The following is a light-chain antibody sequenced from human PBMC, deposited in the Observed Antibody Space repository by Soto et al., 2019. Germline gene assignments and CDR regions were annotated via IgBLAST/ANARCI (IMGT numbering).Light chain of an antibody. CDR2: GTS. CDR1: HTIATY. Sequence: EIQMTQSPASLSASVGERVTLTCRASHTIATYLNWYQQKAGKVPEVLIYGTSTLQPGVTSRFTGSGYGTDFTLTINNVQPEDFATYYCQQFYYYPHTFGQGTKLEVK. CDR3: QQFYYYPHT. V-gene: IGKV1-39*01. J-gene: IGKJ2*01.